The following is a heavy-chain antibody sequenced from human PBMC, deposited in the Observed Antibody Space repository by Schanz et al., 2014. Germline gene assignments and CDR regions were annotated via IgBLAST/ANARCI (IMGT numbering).Heavy chain of an antibody. Sequence: VQLVESGGGVVQPGRSLRLSCAASGFIFSSYGLHWVRQAPGKGLEWLSSISSSSSYIYYADSVKGRFTISRDNAKNSLYLQMNSLRAEDTAVYYCAREEGWGIAAAGPKHYYYGMDVWGQGTTVTVSS. CDR3: AREEGWGIAAAGPKHYYYGMDV. V-gene: IGHV3-21*01. CDR1: GFIFSSYG. D-gene: IGHD6-13*01. CDR2: ISSSSSYI. J-gene: IGHJ6*02.